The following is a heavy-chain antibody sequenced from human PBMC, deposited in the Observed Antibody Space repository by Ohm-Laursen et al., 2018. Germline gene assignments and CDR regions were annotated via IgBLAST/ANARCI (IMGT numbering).Heavy chain of an antibody. V-gene: IGHV3-13*01. Sequence: SLRLSCTASGFTFRSHDMHWVRQATGETLEWVSAIGTISDTFYADSVKGRFTISRGNAKNSLYLQMNSLTVGDTAVYYCARVASYYKGGAYRAFDMWGQGTMVTVSS. J-gene: IGHJ3*02. CDR2: IGTISDT. CDR1: GFTFRSHD. CDR3: ARVASYYKGGAYRAFDM. D-gene: IGHD3-16*01.